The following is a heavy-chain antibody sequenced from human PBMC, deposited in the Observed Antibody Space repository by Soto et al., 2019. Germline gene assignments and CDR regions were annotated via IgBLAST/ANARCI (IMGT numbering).Heavy chain of an antibody. CDR1: GFTFGDYA. J-gene: IGHJ4*02. D-gene: IGHD6-6*01. V-gene: IGHV3-49*03. Sequence: GGSLRLSCTASGFTFGDYAMSWFRQAPGKGLEWVGFIRSKAYGGTTEYAASVKGRFTISRDDSKSIAYLQMNSLKTEDTAVYYCTREIWGIAARRFDYWGQGTLVTVSS. CDR2: IRSKAYGGTT. CDR3: TREIWGIAARRFDY.